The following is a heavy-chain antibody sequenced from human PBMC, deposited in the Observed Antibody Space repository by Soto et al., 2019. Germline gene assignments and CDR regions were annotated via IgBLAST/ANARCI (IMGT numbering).Heavy chain of an antibody. V-gene: IGHV3-30-3*01. CDR2: ISYDGSNK. CDR1: GFTFSSYA. J-gene: IGHJ6*02. D-gene: IGHD3-22*01. Sequence: QVQLVESGGGVVQPGRSLRLSCAASGFTFSSYAMHWVRQAPGKGLEWVAVISYDGSNKYYADSVKGRFTISRDNSKNTLYLQMNSLRDEDTAVYYCARARDYYDSSGYYYVHYYYGMDVWGQGTTVTVSS. CDR3: ARARDYYDSSGYYYVHYYYGMDV.